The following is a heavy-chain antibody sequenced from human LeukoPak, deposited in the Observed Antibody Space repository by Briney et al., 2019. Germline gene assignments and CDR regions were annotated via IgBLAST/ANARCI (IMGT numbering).Heavy chain of an antibody. V-gene: IGHV4-59*08. Sequence: SETLSLTCTVSGGSISNYSWSWIRQSPGKGLEWIGYIYYSGSIYDNPSLTSRVTISVDTSKNQFSLSLSSVTAADTAVYYCARHGSRAVAGYFDYWGQGTLVTVSS. D-gene: IGHD6-19*01. CDR1: GGSISNYS. CDR3: ARHGSRAVAGYFDY. CDR2: IYYSGSI. J-gene: IGHJ4*02.